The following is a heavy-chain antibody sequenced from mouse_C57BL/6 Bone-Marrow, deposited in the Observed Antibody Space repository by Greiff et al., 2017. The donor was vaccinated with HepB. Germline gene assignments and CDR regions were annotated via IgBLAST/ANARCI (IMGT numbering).Heavy chain of an antibody. D-gene: IGHD1-1*01. CDR1: GYTFTSYW. Sequence: QVHVKQSGAELVKPGASVKLSCKASGYTFTSYWMHWVKQRPGRGLEWIGRIDPNSGGTKYNEKFKSKATLTVDKPSSTAYMQLSSLTSEDSAVYYCATPYYYGSSPYAMDYWGQGTSVTVSS. CDR3: ATPYYYGSSPYAMDY. J-gene: IGHJ4*01. V-gene: IGHV1-72*01. CDR2: IDPNSGGT.